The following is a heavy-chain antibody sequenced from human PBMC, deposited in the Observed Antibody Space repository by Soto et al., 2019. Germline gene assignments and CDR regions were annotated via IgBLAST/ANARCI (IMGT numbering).Heavy chain of an antibody. D-gene: IGHD3-10*01. J-gene: IGHJ6*02. CDR1: GGTFSSYA. Sequence: SVKVSCKASGGTFSSYAISGVRQAPGQGLEWMGGIIPIFGTANYAQKFQGRVTITADESTSTAYMELSSLRSEDTAVYYCSRKGAYYYGSGSYGGDYYYGMDVWGQGTTVTVSS. CDR3: SRKGAYYYGSGSYGGDYYYGMDV. CDR2: IIPIFGTA. V-gene: IGHV1-69*13.